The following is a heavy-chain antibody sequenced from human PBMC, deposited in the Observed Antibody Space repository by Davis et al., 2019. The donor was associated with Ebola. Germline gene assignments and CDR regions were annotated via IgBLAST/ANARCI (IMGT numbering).Heavy chain of an antibody. CDR3: ARDRGWLQFDY. CDR2: VRQDGSSK. Sequence: GESLKISCSASGFTFGYYSMSWVRQAPGKGLEWVAHVRQDGSSKYYVDSVKGRFTISRDNAKNSLYLQMNSLRAEDTAVYYCARDRGWLQFDYWGQGTLVTVSS. CDR1: GFTFGYYS. J-gene: IGHJ4*02. V-gene: IGHV3-7*01. D-gene: IGHD5-24*01.